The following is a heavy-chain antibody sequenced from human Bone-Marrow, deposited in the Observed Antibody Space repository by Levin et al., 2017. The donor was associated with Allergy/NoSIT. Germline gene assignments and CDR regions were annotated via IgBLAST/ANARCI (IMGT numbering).Heavy chain of an antibody. V-gene: IGHV4-59*01. CDR1: GDSLSSYY. D-gene: IGHD4-23*01. CDR3: AREGTRGGNYRARFDP. J-gene: IGHJ5*02. Sequence: KASETLSLTCSVSGDSLSSYYWGWIRQPPGKGLEWIGYIHNTGITNYNPSLKSRVTMSLDTSKKQFSLRLTSVTAADTAVYFCAREGTRGGNYRARFDPWGRGTLVTVSS. CDR2: IHNTGIT.